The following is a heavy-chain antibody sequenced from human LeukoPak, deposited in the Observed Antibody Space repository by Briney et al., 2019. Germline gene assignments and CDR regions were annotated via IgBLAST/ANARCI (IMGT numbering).Heavy chain of an antibody. D-gene: IGHD3-10*01. J-gene: IGHJ6*03. Sequence: GGSLRLSCAASGFTFSSYAMSWVRQAPGKGLEWVSAISGSGGSTYYADSVKGRFTISRDNSKNTLYLQMNSLRAEDTAVYYCAAPYGSGSYYYYYYMDVWGKGTTVTVSS. CDR3: AAPYGSGSYYYYYYMDV. CDR1: GFTFSSYA. CDR2: ISGSGGST. V-gene: IGHV3-23*01.